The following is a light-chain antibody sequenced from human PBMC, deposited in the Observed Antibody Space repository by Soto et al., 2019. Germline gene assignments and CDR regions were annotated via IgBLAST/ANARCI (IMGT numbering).Light chain of an antibody. J-gene: IGKJ3*01. CDR2: AAS. V-gene: IGKV1-9*01. CDR3: QQLDSYPFT. CDR1: QGINTY. Sequence: DIQLTQSPSFLSASVGDRVTFTCRASQGINTYLAWYQRKPGKAPNLLIYAASTLQSGVPTRLSGSGSGTELTITISSLQPEDFATYYCQQLDSYPFTFGPGTEVDVK.